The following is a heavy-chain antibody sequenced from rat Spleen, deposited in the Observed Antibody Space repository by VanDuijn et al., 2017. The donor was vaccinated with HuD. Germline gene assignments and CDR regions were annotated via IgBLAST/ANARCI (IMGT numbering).Heavy chain of an antibody. Sequence: EVQLVESGGGLVQPGRSLKVSCAASGFTFSDYGMAWVRQAPTKGLEWVATISYGDSSGHSSTYYRDSVKGRFTISRDNAKSSLYLQMDFLRSEDTASYYCTRHGYTRYYFDYWGQGVMVTVSS. J-gene: IGHJ2*01. CDR3: TRHGYTRYYFDY. CDR1: GFTFSDYG. V-gene: IGHV5-29*01. D-gene: IGHD1-9*01. CDR2: ISYGDSSGHSST.